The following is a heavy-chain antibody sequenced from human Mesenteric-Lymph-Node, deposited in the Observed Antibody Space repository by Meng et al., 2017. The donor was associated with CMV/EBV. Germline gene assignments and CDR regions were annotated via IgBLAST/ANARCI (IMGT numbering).Heavy chain of an antibody. CDR2: IYYSGST. J-gene: IGHJ5*02. CDR1: GGSISRSSYY. CDR3: ARPHYYGSGSSPWFDP. Sequence: QLQLQESGPGLVKPSETLSITCTVSGGSISRSSYYWGWIRQPPGKGLEWIGSIYYSGSTYYNPSLKSRVTISVDTSKNQFSLKLSSVTAADTAVYYCARPHYYGSGSSPWFDPWGQGTLVTVSS. V-gene: IGHV4-39*01. D-gene: IGHD3-10*01.